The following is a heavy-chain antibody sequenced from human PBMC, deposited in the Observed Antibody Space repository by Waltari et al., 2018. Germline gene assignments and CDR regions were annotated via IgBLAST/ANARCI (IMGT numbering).Heavy chain of an antibody. CDR2: ISSSSSTI. CDR1: GFTFSSYS. J-gene: IGHJ3*02. V-gene: IGHV3-48*01. Sequence: EVQLVESGGGLVQPGGSLSLSCAASGFTFSSYSMNWVRQAPGKGVGGVSYISSSSSTIYYADSVKGRVTISRDNAKNALYLQMNSLRAEDTAVYYCAAFDIWGQGTMVTVSS. CDR3: AAFDI.